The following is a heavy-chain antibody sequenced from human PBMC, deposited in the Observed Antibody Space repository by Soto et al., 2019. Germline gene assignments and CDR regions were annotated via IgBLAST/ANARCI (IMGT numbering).Heavy chain of an antibody. Sequence: EVQLVESGGHLVQSGGSLRLSCEASAFSVRTDYLNWVRQAPGKGLEWVSLIKSDGSKYYADSVKGRFTISRDNSKATLSLPINSLRAEDTAVYYWARDPFGYTYGPAEVDYWGQGILVTVSS. V-gene: IGHV3-66*01. CDR2: IKSDGSK. CDR3: ARDPFGYTYGPAEVDY. CDR1: AFSVRTDY. J-gene: IGHJ4*02. D-gene: IGHD5-18*01.